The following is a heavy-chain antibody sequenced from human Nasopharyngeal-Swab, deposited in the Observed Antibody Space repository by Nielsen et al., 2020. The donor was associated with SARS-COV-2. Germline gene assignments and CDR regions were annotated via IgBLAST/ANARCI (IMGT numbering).Heavy chain of an antibody. V-gene: IGHV5-51*01. Sequence: GESLKISCKGSGYTFSSYWIAWVRQMPGKGLEWMGSIYPGDSDTSYSPSFQGQVTISADKSISTAYLQWSSLRASDTAMYYCASCFGSGSYYGMGYWGQGTLVTVSS. D-gene: IGHD3-10*01. CDR2: IYPGDSDT. CDR3: ASCFGSGSYYGMGY. J-gene: IGHJ4*02. CDR1: GYTFSSYW.